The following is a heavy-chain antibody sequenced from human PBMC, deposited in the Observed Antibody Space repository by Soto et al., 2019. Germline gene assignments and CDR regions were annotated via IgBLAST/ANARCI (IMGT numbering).Heavy chain of an antibody. CDR1: GGTFSSYT. D-gene: IGHD3-3*01. V-gene: IGHV1-69*04. J-gene: IGHJ6*03. CDR2: IIPILGIA. Sequence: GASVKVSCKASGGTFSSYTISWVRQAPGQRLEWMGRIIPILGIANYAQKFQGRVTITADKSTSTAYMELSSLRSEDTAVYYCARELTPGIFGVVSPYYYMDVWGKGTTVTVSS. CDR3: ARELTPGIFGVVSPYYYMDV.